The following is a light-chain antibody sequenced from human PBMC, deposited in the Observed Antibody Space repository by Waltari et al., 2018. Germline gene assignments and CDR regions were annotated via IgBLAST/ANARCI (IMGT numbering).Light chain of an antibody. CDR1: SGSIASNY. CDR3: QSYDSSNRGV. V-gene: IGLV6-57*01. J-gene: IGLJ3*02. Sequence: NFMLTQPHSVSQPPGKTLTIYCTRSSGSIASNYVQWYQQHPGSSPTTVIYEFNQRPSGVPDLFSGSIDSSSNSASLTISGLKSEDESDYYCQSYDSSNRGVFCGGTKLTVL. CDR2: EFN.